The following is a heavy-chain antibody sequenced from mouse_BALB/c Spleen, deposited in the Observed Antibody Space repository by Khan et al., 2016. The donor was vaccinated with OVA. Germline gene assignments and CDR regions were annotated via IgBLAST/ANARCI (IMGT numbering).Heavy chain of an antibody. CDR1: GYSITTDYA. J-gene: IGHJ2*01. Sequence: VQLKESGPGLVKPSQSLSLTCTVTGYSITTDYAWNWIRQFPGKKLEWMGFISYSGNTKYNPSLKSRISITRDTSKNQFFLQLKSVTTEDTARXYCAIVYGVDFDYWGQCTTLTVSS. D-gene: IGHD1-1*01. CDR2: ISYSGNT. V-gene: IGHV3-2*02. CDR3: AIVYGVDFDY.